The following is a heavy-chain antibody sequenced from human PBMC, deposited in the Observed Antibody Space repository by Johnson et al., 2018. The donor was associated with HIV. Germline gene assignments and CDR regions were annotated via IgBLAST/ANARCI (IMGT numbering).Heavy chain of an antibody. Sequence: MMLVESGGGLVNPGGSLKLSCAASGVSLTNTWMNWVRQAPGKGLEWVSVIYSGGSTYYADSVKGRFTISRDNSKNTLYLQMNSLRAEDTAVYYCAREGAWELRPGAFDIWGQGTMVTVSS. J-gene: IGHJ3*02. V-gene: IGHV3-66*01. CDR3: AREGAWELRPGAFDI. D-gene: IGHD1-7*01. CDR1: GVSLTNTW. CDR2: IYSGGST.